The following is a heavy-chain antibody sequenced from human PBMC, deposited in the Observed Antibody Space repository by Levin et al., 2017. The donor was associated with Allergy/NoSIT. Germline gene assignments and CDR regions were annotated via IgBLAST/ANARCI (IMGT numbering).Heavy chain of an antibody. J-gene: IGHJ4*02. CDR2: IYSDGSQK. D-gene: IGHD3-9*01. CDR1: GFTFSSYA. CDR3: ARDLTNFYWREAFDL. Sequence: GESLKISCTASGFTFSSYAMHWVRQTPCMGLEWVAVIYSDGSQKFYADSVKGRFAISRDNSRNTLYLHINSLRAEDTALYYCARDLTNFYWREAFDLWGQGTLVTVAS. V-gene: IGHV3-33*01.